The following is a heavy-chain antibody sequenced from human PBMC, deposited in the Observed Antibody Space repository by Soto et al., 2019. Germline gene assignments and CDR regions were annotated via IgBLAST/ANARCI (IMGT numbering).Heavy chain of an antibody. D-gene: IGHD3-22*01. CDR3: ARDQFFDSSFYFDY. V-gene: IGHV1-69*13. J-gene: IGHJ4*02. Sequence: SVKVSCKASGGTFSSYAISWVRQAPGQGLEWMGGIIPIFGTANYAQKFQGRVTITADESTSTAYMELSSLRSEDTAVYYCARDQFFDSSFYFDYWGKGTLVTVS. CDR1: GGTFSSYA. CDR2: IIPIFGTA.